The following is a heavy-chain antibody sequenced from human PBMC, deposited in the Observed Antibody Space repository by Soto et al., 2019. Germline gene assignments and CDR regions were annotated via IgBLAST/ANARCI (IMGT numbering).Heavy chain of an antibody. V-gene: IGHV1-18*04. CDR3: ARIMVRGLNWFDP. CDR1: GYTFTSYG. CDR2: IGTYNGNT. J-gene: IGHJ5*02. Sequence: QVQLVQSGAEVKKPGASVKVSCKASGYTFTSYGVSWVRQAPGQGLEWMGWIGTYNGNTNYAEQFQERVTMTTDTSTSTAYMELRSLRSADTAVYYCARIMVRGLNWFDPWGPGTLVTVSS. D-gene: IGHD3-10*01.